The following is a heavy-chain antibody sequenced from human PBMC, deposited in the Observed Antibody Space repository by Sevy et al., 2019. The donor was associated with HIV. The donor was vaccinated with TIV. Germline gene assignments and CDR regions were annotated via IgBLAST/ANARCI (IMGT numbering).Heavy chain of an antibody. CDR1: GFTFDDYA. CDR2: ISWNSGSI. Sequence: GGSLRLSCAASGFTFDDYAMHWVRQAPGKGLEWVSGISWNSGSIGYADSVKGRFTISRDNAKNSLYLQMNSLRAEDTALYYCTKDIAAAGTYYFDYWGQGTLVTVSS. CDR3: TKDIAAAGTYYFDY. D-gene: IGHD6-13*01. V-gene: IGHV3-9*01. J-gene: IGHJ4*02.